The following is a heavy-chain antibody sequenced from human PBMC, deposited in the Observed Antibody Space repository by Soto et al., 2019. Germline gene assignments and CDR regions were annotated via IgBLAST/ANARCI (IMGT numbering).Heavy chain of an antibody. Sequence: GGSLRLSCAASGFTFSNFWMTWVRQAPGKGLEWVANIKKDGSEQYYVDSVKGRFTVSRDNAKNSVDLQMNSLRPEDTGVYYCASGNYYNGMDVWGQGTTVTVSS. D-gene: IGHD3-10*01. CDR3: ASGNYYNGMDV. CDR1: GFTFSNFW. CDR2: IKKDGSEQ. J-gene: IGHJ6*02. V-gene: IGHV3-7*01.